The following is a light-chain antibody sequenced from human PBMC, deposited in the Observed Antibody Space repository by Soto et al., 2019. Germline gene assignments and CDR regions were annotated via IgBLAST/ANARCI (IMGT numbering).Light chain of an antibody. Sequence: QSVLTQPPSVSGAPGQRVTISCTGSSSNIGAGYDVHWYQHLPGTAPKLLIYGNSNRPSGVPDRFSGSKSGTSASLAITGLQAEDEADYYCQSYYSRLSLWVFGGGTKLTVL. CDR3: QSYYSRLSLWV. CDR2: GNS. J-gene: IGLJ3*02. V-gene: IGLV1-40*01. CDR1: SSNIGAGYD.